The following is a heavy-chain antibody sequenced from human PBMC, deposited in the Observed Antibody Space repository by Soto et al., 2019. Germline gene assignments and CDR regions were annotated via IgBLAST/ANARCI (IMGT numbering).Heavy chain of an antibody. V-gene: IGHV3-21*06. CDR2: ISSTTNYI. J-gene: IGHJ4*02. CDR3: ARESEDLTSNFDY. Sequence: VGSLRLSCAASGFTFTRYSMNWVRQAPGKGLEWVSSISSTTNYIYYGDSMKGRFTISRDNAKNSLYPEMNSLRAEDTAVYYCARESEDLTSNFDYWGQGTLVTVSS. CDR1: GFTFTRYS.